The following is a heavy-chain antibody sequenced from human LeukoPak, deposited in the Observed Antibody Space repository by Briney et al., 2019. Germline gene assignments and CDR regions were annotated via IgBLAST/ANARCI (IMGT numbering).Heavy chain of an antibody. CDR1: GYTFTSYG. V-gene: IGHV1-18*01. CDR3: ARVEKAGGSGSYYKVSVWFDP. D-gene: IGHD3-10*01. Sequence: ASVKVSCKASGYTFTSYGISWVRQAPGQGLEWMGWISAYNGNTNYAQKLQGRVTMITDTSTSTAYMELRSLRSDDTAVYYCARVEKAGGSGSYYKVSVWFDPWGQGTLVTVSS. CDR2: ISAYNGNT. J-gene: IGHJ5*02.